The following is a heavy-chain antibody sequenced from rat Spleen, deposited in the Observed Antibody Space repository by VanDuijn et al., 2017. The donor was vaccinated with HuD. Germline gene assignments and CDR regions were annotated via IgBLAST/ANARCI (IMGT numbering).Heavy chain of an antibody. CDR3: ARSGGLRRVWGYFDY. CDR1: GFSLSNYG. D-gene: IGHD1-11*01. Sequence: VQLKESGPGLVQPSQTLSLTCTVSGFSLSNYGVIWVRQPPGKGLEWMGVIWGNGSPNYNSALKSRRSISRDTSKSQVFLKMNSLQTEDTAMYFCARSGGLRRVWGYFDYWGQGTLVTVSS. J-gene: IGHJ3*01. CDR2: IWGNGSP. V-gene: IGHV2-13*01.